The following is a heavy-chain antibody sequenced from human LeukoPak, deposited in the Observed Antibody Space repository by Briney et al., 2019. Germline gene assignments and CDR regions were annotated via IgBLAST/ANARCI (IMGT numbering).Heavy chain of an antibody. J-gene: IGHJ6*02. CDR2: INPNSSGT. CDR1: GYTFTRYY. CDR3: ARVSPSWSYYYAMDV. V-gene: IGHV1-2*02. Sequence: ASVKVSCKASGYTFTRYYIHWVRQAPGQGLEWMGWINPNSSGTNYAQKFQGRVTMTRDTSISKAYMELSTLRSDDTAVYYCARVSPSWSYYYAMDVWGQGTPVTVSS. D-gene: IGHD6-13*01.